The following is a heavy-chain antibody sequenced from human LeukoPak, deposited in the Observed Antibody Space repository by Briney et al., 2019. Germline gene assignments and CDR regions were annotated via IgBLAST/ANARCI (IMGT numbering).Heavy chain of an antibody. CDR1: GYTFTSYD. J-gene: IGHJ4*02. Sequence: ASVKVSCKASGYTFTSYDINWVRQAPGQGLEWMGWMNPNSGNTGYAQKFQGRVTMTRNTSIITAYMELSSLRSEDTAVYYCARAELLYSSSSYWGQGTLVTVSS. CDR3: ARAELLYSSSSY. D-gene: IGHD6-13*01. CDR2: MNPNSGNT. V-gene: IGHV1-8*01.